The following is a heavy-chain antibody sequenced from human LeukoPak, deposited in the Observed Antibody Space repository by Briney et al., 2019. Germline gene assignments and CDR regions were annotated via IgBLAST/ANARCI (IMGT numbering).Heavy chain of an antibody. CDR2: IKEDGSER. D-gene: IGHD2-21*01. Sequence: GGSLRLSCEGSAFIFSGHWMNWVRQTPGKGLEWVASIKEDGSERQYVDSVKGRFTISRDNAKNTVHLQMNSLRAEDTAVYYCVRVWHYSDFWGQGTLVTVSS. CDR3: VRVWHYSDF. J-gene: IGHJ4*02. V-gene: IGHV3-7*01. CDR1: AFIFSGHW.